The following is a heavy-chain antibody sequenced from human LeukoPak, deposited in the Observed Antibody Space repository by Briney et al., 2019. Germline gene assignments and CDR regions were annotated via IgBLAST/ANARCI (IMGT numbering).Heavy chain of an antibody. V-gene: IGHV7-4-1*02. CDR1: GXXFXXYA. CDR3: ARGFYSSSSGVDY. Sequence: KVXCKASGXXFXXYAXNWVRQAPXQGLEXMGWINTNTGNPTYAQGFTGRFVFSLDTSVSTAYLQISSLKAEDTAVYYCARGFYSSSSGVDYWGQGTLVTVSS. D-gene: IGHD6-6*01. CDR2: INTNTGNP. J-gene: IGHJ4*02.